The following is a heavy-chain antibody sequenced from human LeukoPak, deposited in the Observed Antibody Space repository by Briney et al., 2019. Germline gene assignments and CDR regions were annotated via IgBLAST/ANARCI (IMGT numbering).Heavy chain of an antibody. Sequence: GGSLRLSCAASGFTFSSYAMSWVRQAPGKGLEWVSAISGSGGSTNYADSVKGRFTISRDNSKNTLYLQMNSLRAEDTAVYYCANDQAYDSSGYYETPDYWGQGTLVTVSS. CDR1: GFTFSSYA. D-gene: IGHD3-22*01. V-gene: IGHV3-23*01. J-gene: IGHJ4*02. CDR2: ISGSGGST. CDR3: ANDQAYDSSGYYETPDY.